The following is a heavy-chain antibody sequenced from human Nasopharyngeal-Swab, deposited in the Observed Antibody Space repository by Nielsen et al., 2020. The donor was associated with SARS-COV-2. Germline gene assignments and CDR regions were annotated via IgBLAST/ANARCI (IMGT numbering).Heavy chain of an antibody. Sequence: SETLYLTCTVSGDSIAYSTFYWGWIRQPPGKGLEWSGNIYYNGNTYQNPSLKSRLTISVDKSKNQFSLQLSSVTAADTAVYYCVRSSSWYYFDYWAQGTQVTVSS. D-gene: IGHD6-13*01. V-gene: IGHV4-39*01. CDR2: IYYNGNT. CDR1: GDSIAYSTFY. J-gene: IGHJ4*02. CDR3: VRSSSWYYFDY.